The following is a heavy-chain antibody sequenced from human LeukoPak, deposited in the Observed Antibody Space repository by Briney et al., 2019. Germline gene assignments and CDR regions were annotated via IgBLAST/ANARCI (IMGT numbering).Heavy chain of an antibody. CDR3: PIWAIRDYARGFYYYKDV. CDR1: GGSISSGSYY. V-gene: IGHV4-61*02. CDR2: IYTSGST. J-gene: IGHJ6*03. D-gene: IGHD2-2*01. Sequence: SQILSLTCTVSGGSISSGSYYWSWIRQPAGKGLEWIGRIYTSGSTNYNPSLKSRVTISVDTSKNQFSLKLSSVTAADTAVDYCPIWAIRDYARGFYYYKDVWGKVTTVTVSS.